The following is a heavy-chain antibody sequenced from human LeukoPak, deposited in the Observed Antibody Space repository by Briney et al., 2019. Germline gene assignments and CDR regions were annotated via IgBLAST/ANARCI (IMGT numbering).Heavy chain of an antibody. CDR1: GGSISSYY. Sequence: PSETLSLTCTVSGGSISSYYWSLIRQPAGKGLKWIGRIYTSGSTNYNPSLESRVTMSVDTSKNQFSLKLSSVTAADTAVYYCARGMGSGWYSNWFDPWGQGTLVTVSS. J-gene: IGHJ5*02. CDR3: ARGMGSGWYSNWFDP. CDR2: IYTSGST. V-gene: IGHV4-4*07. D-gene: IGHD6-19*01.